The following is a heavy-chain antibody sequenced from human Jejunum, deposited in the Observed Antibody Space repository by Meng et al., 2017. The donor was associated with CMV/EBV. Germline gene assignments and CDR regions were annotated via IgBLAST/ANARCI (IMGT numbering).Heavy chain of an antibody. D-gene: IGHD2-2*01. CDR2: ISSSGST. V-gene: IGHV4-4*07. J-gene: IGHJ4*02. CDR1: GGSIRTYA. CDR3: ARDLPGVGVDY. Sequence: QVQLQESGPGLVKPSETLSLTCPVTGGSIRTYAWTWIRQPAGKGLEWIGRISSSGSTNYNPSLNSRATMSVDTSKNHFSLRLSSVTAADTAVYYCARDLPGVGVDYWGQGTLVTVSS.